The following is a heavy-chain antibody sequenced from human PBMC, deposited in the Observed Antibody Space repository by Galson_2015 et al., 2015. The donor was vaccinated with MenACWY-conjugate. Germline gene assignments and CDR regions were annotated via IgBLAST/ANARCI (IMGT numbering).Heavy chain of an antibody. J-gene: IGHJ6*02. D-gene: IGHD1-26*01. CDR1: GYNFLTYW. V-gene: IGHV5-51*01. CDR2: MSPIDSKT. Sequence: QSGAEVKKPGESLKISCTASGYNFLTYWVGWVRQVPGTGLEWEGIMSPIDSKTRYSPAFEGRVTISADNSITTAYLQWNSLQASDTAMYYCARHPPGGRGMDVWGQGTMVTVSS. CDR3: ARHPPGGRGMDV.